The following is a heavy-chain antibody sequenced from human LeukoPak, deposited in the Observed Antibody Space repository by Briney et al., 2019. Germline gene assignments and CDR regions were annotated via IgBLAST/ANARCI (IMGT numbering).Heavy chain of an antibody. D-gene: IGHD3-22*01. Sequence: GASVKVSCKASGYTFTAYYMHWVRQAPGQGLEWMGWINPNSGGTNYAQKFQGRVTMTRDTSISTAYMELSRLRSDDTAVYYCSTVRDSSGSPFDYWGQGTLVTVSS. CDR2: INPNSGGT. J-gene: IGHJ4*02. CDR1: GYTFTAYY. V-gene: IGHV1-2*02. CDR3: STVRDSSGSPFDY.